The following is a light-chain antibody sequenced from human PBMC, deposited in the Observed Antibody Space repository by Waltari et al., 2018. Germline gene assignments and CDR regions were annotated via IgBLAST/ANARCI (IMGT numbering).Light chain of an antibody. CDR1: SGSIASNY. J-gene: IGLJ3*02. CDR2: EDN. Sequence: NFMLTQPHSVSASPGKTVTIPCTGSSGSIASNYVQWYQQRPGSAPTTVIYEDNQRPSGVPDRFSGSIDSSSNSASLTISGLKTEDEADYYCQSYDSSNWVFGGGTKLTVL. V-gene: IGLV6-57*02. CDR3: QSYDSSNWV.